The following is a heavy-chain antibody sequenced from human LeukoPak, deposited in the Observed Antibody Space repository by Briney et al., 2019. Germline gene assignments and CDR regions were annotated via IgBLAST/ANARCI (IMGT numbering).Heavy chain of an antibody. Sequence: SETLSLTCAVSGVSISSYYWSWLRQPPGKGLEWIGYIYYSGSTNYNPSLKSRVTISVDTSKNQFSLKLSSVTAADTAVYYCARVGFGEYFDYWGQGTLVTVSS. CDR2: IYYSGST. D-gene: IGHD3-10*01. V-gene: IGHV4-59*01. CDR1: GVSISSYY. CDR3: ARVGFGEYFDY. J-gene: IGHJ4*02.